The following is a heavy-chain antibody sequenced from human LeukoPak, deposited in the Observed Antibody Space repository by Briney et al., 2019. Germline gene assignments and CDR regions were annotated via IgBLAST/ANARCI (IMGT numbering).Heavy chain of an antibody. CDR2: IYTTGST. CDR1: GGSISSYY. V-gene: IGHV4-4*07. Sequence: PSETLSLTCTVSGGSISSYYWSWIRQPAGKGLEWIGRIYTTGSTNYNPSLKSRVTMSVDTSKNQSSLKLSSVTAADTAVYYCARAYKGSISLNYYYYMDVWGKGTTVTVSS. D-gene: IGHD1-14*01. J-gene: IGHJ6*03. CDR3: ARAYKGSISLNYYYYMDV.